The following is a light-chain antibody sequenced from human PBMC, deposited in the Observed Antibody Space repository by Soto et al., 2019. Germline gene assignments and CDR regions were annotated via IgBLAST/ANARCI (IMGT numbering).Light chain of an antibody. CDR2: EVT. J-gene: IGLJ2*01. V-gene: IGLV2-23*02. CDR3: CSYAGSSVMV. CDR1: STDVGRFNL. Sequence: QSALTQPASVSGSPGQSITIYCAGTSTDVGRFNLVSWYRQYPGKAPRVLICEVTKRPSGVSDRFSGSKSGNTAYLTISGLQAEDEADYYCCSYAGSSVMVFGGGTKGTVL.